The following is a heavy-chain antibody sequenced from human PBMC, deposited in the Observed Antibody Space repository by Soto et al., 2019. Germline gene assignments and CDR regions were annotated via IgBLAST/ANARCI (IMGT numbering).Heavy chain of an antibody. CDR3: ARLNPGPSLVAITRVGWFDP. CDR1: GGSISSYY. V-gene: IGHV4-59*01. Sequence: PSETLSLTCTVSGGSISSYYWSWIRQPPGKGLEWIGYIYYSGSTNYNPSLKSRVTISVDTSKNQFSLKLSSVTAADTAVYYCARLNPGPSLVAITRVGWFDPWGQGTLVTVSS. D-gene: IGHD3-22*01. CDR2: IYYSGST. J-gene: IGHJ5*02.